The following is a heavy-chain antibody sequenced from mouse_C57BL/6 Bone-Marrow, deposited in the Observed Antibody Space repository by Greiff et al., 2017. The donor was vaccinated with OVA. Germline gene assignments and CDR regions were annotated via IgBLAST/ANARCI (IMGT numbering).Heavy chain of an antibody. J-gene: IGHJ3*01. D-gene: IGHD3-3*01. Sequence: EVQLQQSGPELVKPGASVKISCKASGYTFTDYYMNWVKQSHGQSLEWIGDINPNNGGTSYNQKFKGKATLTVDKSSSTAYMKLRSLTSDDSAVDYCAICGCYPFAYWGQGTLVTVSA. V-gene: IGHV1-26*01. CDR3: AICGCYPFAY. CDR2: INPNNGGT. CDR1: GYTFTDYY.